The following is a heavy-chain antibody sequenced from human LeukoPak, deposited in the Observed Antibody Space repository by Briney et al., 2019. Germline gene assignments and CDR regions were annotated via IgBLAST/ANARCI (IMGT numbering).Heavy chain of an antibody. CDR1: GGSIRSSSYY. D-gene: IGHD1-26*01. CDR3: ARHRPEYSGNSFDY. V-gene: IGHV4-39*01. Sequence: SETLSLTCTVSGGSIRSSSYYWGGIRQPPGKGLEWIGSIYYSGSTYYNPSLKSRVTISIDTSKNQFSLKLSSVSAADTAVYYCARHRPEYSGNSFDYWGQGTLVTVSS. CDR2: IYYSGST. J-gene: IGHJ4*02.